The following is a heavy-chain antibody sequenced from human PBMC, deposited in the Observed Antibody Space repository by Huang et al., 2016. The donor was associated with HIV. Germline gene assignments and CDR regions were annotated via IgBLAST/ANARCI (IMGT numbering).Heavy chain of an antibody. V-gene: IGHV5-51*03. Sequence: EVQLVQSGAEVKKPGESLRISCKGSGYSFRSYWIGWVRQMPGKGLGWMWIIDSGNSDTRYCPSFQGMVTISADKSISTGDLQWSSPKASDTAMYYCAREGGSRYYMDVWGKGTTVTVSS. D-gene: IGHD3-16*01. CDR1: GYSFRSYW. J-gene: IGHJ6*03. CDR2: IDSGNSDT. CDR3: AREGGSRYYMDV.